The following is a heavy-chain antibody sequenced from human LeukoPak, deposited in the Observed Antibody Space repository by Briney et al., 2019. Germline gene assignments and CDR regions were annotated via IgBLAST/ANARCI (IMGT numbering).Heavy chain of an antibody. CDR3: TKDALISYRGAWSQSDY. CDR2: INPDGSST. V-gene: IGHV3-74*01. CDR1: GFTFSSYW. Sequence: GGSLRLSCAGSGFTFSSYWIHWVRQAPGEGLVWVSRINPDGSSTTYADSVKGRFTISRDNSKNTLYLQMNRLRAEDTAIYYCTKDALISYRGAWSQSDYWGQGTLVTVSS. J-gene: IGHJ4*02. D-gene: IGHD2-2*01.